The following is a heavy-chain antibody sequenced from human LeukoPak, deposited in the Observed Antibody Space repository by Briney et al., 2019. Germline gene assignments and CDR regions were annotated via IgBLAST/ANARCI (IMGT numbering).Heavy chain of an antibody. Sequence: PGGSLRLSCAASRFIFSNYWMTWVRQAPGKGLEWVANIKQDGSETNYVDSVKGRFTISRANANHSMYLQMNSLRAEDTALYYCSKDRGSSSNECYFDYWGQGTLVTVSS. CDR1: RFIFSNYW. V-gene: IGHV3-7*03. D-gene: IGHD6-6*01. J-gene: IGHJ4*02. CDR2: IKQDGSET. CDR3: SKDRGSSSNECYFDY.